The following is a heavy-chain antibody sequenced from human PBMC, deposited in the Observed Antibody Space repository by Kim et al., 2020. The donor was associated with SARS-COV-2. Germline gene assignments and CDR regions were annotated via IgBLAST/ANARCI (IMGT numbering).Heavy chain of an antibody. Sequence: TRYAQEFQRRTTITRDTSARTVYMELSSLRSEDTATYFCTREVVGDGLDYWGQGALVTVSA. V-gene: IGHV1-3*01. J-gene: IGHJ4*02. D-gene: IGHD4-17*01. CDR2: T. CDR3: TREVVGDGLDY.